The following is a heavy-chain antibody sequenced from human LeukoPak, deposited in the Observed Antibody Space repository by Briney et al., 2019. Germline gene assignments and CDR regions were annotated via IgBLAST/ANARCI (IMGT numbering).Heavy chain of an antibody. V-gene: IGHV5-51*01. D-gene: IGHD3-22*01. J-gene: IGHJ4*02. CDR3: ATGRRAYYYDSSVDYFDY. CDR2: IYPGDSDT. Sequence: GESLKISCKGSGYSFTSYWIAWVRQMPGKGLEWMGIIYPGDSDTRYSPSFQGQVTISVDKSISTAYLQWSSLKASDTAMYYCATGRRAYYYDSSVDYFDYWGQGTLVTVSS. CDR1: GYSFTSYW.